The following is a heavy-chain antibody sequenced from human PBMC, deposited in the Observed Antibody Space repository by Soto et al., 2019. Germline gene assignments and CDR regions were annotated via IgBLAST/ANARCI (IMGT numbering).Heavy chain of an antibody. D-gene: IGHD2-21*01. Sequence: EVRLVESGGDLVQPGGSLRLSCAASGFTFSRNSMHWVRQAPGKGLEWISYITGNSNNIYYADSVKGRFTISRDNARNSLDLQMTSLRAEDTAVYYCTRDEGMVKFDFWGQGTLVTVSS. CDR3: TRDEGMVKFDF. CDR1: GFTFSRNS. J-gene: IGHJ4*02. CDR2: ITGNSNNI. V-gene: IGHV3-48*01.